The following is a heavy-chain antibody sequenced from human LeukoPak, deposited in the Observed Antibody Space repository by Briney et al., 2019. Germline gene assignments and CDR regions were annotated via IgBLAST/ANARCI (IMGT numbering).Heavy chain of an antibody. CDR2: INHHSGAT. CDR1: GYTFTGYY. J-gene: IGHJ5*02. Sequence: GASVKVSCKASGYTFTGYYIHGVRQAPGQGPEWMGWINHHSGATNYAQKFQGRVTMTRDTSISTAFMELSSLRSDDTAMYYCSRDILMYYSGSGESTWGQGTQVTVSS. V-gene: IGHV1-2*02. CDR3: SRDILMYYSGSGEST. D-gene: IGHD3-10*01.